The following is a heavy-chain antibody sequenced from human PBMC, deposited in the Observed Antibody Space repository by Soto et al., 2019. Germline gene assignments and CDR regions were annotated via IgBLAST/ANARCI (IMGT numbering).Heavy chain of an antibody. J-gene: IGHJ5*02. V-gene: IGHV4-30-4*01. D-gene: IGHD1-7*01. CDR1: GGSISSGDYY. Sequence: PSETLSLTCTVSGGSISSGDYYWSWIRQPPGKGLEWIGYIYYSGSTYYNPSLESRVTISVDTSKNQFSLKLSSVTAADTAVYYCARLNWNYVSWFDPWGQGTLVTVSS. CDR2: IYYSGST. CDR3: ARLNWNYVSWFDP.